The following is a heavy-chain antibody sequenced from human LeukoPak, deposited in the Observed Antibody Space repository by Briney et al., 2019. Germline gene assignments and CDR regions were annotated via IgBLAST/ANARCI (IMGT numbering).Heavy chain of an antibody. Sequence: GGSLRLSCAASGFSFSTYWMSWVRQTPEKGLEFVANINQDASVRNYMDSLKGRCTISRDNAKKSVYLEINSLRADDTAVYYCARDPGSSSFDLWGQGALVTVSS. CDR2: INQDASVR. CDR3: ARDPGSSSFDL. J-gene: IGHJ4*02. CDR1: GFSFSTYW. V-gene: IGHV3-7*01. D-gene: IGHD6-13*01.